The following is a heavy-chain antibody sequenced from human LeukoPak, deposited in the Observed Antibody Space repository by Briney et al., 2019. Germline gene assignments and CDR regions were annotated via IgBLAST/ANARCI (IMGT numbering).Heavy chain of an antibody. CDR1: GFTFSSYW. CDR3: ARVYMVRGFHGMDV. V-gene: IGHV3-7*03. CDR2: IKQDGSEK. Sequence: GGSLRLSCAASGFTFSSYWMSWVRQAPGKGLEWVANIKQDGSEKYYVDSVKGRFTISRDNAKNSLYLQMNSLRAEDTAVYYCARVYMVRGFHGMDVWGKGTTVSVSS. J-gene: IGHJ6*04. D-gene: IGHD3-10*01.